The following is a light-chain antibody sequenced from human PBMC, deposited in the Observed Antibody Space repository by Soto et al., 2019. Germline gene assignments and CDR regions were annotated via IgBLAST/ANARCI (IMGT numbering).Light chain of an antibody. V-gene: IGKV1-5*03. CDR3: QQSYSTRLT. Sequence: DIQMTQSPSTLSGSLGDRVTITCRASQTISSWLAWYQQKPVKAPKLLIYKASTLKSGVPSRFSGSGSGTDFTLTISSLQPEDFATYYCQQSYSTRLTFGQGTKVDIK. J-gene: IGKJ1*01. CDR1: QTISSW. CDR2: KAS.